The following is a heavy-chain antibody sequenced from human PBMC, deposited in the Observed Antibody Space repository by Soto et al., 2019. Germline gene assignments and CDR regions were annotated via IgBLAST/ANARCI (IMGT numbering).Heavy chain of an antibody. CDR3: AKDLKPTVVRAYDY. J-gene: IGHJ4*02. CDR2: ISDSGTIT. V-gene: IGHV3-23*01. D-gene: IGHD2-21*01. CDR1: GFTFSSYA. Sequence: EVQLLESGGGLVQPGGSLSLSCAASGFTFSSYAMTWVRQAPGKGPEWVSVISDSGTITYYADSVKGRFTISRDNSKNTLYQQMNGLRVEDTAVYYCAKDLKPTVVRAYDYWGQGTLVTVSS.